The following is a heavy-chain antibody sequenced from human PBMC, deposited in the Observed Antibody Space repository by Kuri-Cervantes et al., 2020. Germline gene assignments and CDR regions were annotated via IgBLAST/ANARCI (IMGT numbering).Heavy chain of an antibody. Sequence: GGSLRLSCAASGFTFSSYGMHWVRQAPGKGLEWVAVISYDGSNKYYPGSVKGRFTISRENAKNSLYLQMNSLRAGDTAVYYCARDRRSSPGGMDVWGQGTTVTVSS. D-gene: IGHD2-2*01. J-gene: IGHJ6*02. CDR1: GFTFSSYG. CDR2: ISYDGSNK. CDR3: ARDRRSSPGGMDV. V-gene: IGHV3-30*03.